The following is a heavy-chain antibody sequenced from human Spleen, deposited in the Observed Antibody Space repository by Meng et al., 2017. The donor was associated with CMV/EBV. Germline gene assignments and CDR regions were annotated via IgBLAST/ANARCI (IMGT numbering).Heavy chain of an antibody. Sequence: ASVKVSCKASGYIFISYNMYWVRQAPGQGLEWMGWISAYNGNTNYAQKLQGRVTMTTDTSTSTAYMELRSLRSDDTAVYYCAREVLRRITLGAFDIWGQGTMVIVSS. CDR3: AREVLRRITLGAFDI. V-gene: IGHV1-18*04. D-gene: IGHD3-16*01. CDR1: GYIFISYN. J-gene: IGHJ3*02. CDR2: ISAYNGNT.